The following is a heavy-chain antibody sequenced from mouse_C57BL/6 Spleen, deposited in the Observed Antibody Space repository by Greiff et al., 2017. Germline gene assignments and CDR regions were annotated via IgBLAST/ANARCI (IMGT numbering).Heavy chain of an antibody. Sequence: EVKLMESGGGLVQPGGSMKLSCVASGFTFSNYWMNCVRQSPATGLEWVAQIRLKSDNYATHYAESVKGRFTISRDDSKSSVYLQMNNLRAEDTGIYYCTGGYYGSSFDYWGQGTTLTVSS. CDR2: IRLKSDNYAT. CDR1: GFTFSNYW. D-gene: IGHD1-1*01. J-gene: IGHJ2*01. V-gene: IGHV6-3*01. CDR3: TGGYYGSSFDY.